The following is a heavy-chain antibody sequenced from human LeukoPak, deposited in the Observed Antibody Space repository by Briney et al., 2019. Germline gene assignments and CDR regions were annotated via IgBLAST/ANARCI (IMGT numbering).Heavy chain of an antibody. CDR3: VKADGQSGFFDWLSTPFDC. J-gene: IGHJ4*02. CDR1: GFTFNTYA. V-gene: IGHV3-64D*06. CDR2: LTNNGGNT. D-gene: IGHD3-3*01. Sequence: GGSLRLSCSASGFTFNTYAMHWVRQAPGKGLEYVSALTNNGGNTYYADSVKGRFTISRDNSKNTLYLQMSSLRAEDTALYYCVKADGQSGFFDWLSTPFDCGGQGTLFTVSS.